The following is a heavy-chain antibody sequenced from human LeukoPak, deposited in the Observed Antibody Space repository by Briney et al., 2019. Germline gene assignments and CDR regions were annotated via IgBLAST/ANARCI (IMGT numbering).Heavy chain of an antibody. V-gene: IGHV1-69*01. CDR2: IIPIFGTA. Sequence: GSSVKVSCKASGGTFSSYAISWVRQAPGQGLEWMGGIIPIFGTANYAQKFQGRVTITADESTSTAYMELSSLRSEDTAVYYCARSPGHSSSCGWFDPWGQGTLVTVSS. J-gene: IGHJ5*02. CDR3: ARSPGHSSSCGWFDP. CDR1: GGTFSSYA. D-gene: IGHD6-13*01.